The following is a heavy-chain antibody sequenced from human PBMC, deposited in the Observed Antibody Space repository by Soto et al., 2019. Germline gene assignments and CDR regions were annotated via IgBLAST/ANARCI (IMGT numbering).Heavy chain of an antibody. J-gene: IGHJ5*01. V-gene: IGHV3-74*01. CDR3: VREGSKWNDFS. Sequence: GGSLRLFCAASGFTFSKYWMHWVRQAPGKGLVWVSRIHSDGRATTYADFVKGRFTTSRDNAKNTLYLQMTSLGGDDTAVYYCVREGSKWNDFSWGQGTLVTAPQ. CDR1: GFTFSKYW. D-gene: IGHD1-20*01. CDR2: IHSDGRAT.